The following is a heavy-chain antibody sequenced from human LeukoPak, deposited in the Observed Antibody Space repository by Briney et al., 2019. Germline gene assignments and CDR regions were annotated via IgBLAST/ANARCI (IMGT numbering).Heavy chain of an antibody. CDR1: GFTFTSYS. CDR2: ISGGGGST. CDR3: AKGGKWDVTPFDY. J-gene: IGHJ4*02. V-gene: IGHV3-23*01. Sequence: GGSLRLSCAASGFTFTSYSINWVRQAPGKGLEWVSTISGGGGSTYYADSVKGRFTISRDNSKNTLYLQVNSLRAEDTAVYYCAKGGKWDVTPFDYWGQGTLVIVSS. D-gene: IGHD1-26*01.